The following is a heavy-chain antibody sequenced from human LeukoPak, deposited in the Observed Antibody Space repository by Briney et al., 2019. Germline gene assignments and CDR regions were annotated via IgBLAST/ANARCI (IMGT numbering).Heavy chain of an antibody. Sequence: PGGSLRLSCAASGFTFSEYYMSWIRQAPGKGVEWVSYISSSGSTIYYADSVKGRFTISRDNAKNSLYLQMTSLRAEDTAVYYCASTQQANWFDPWGQGTLVTVSP. D-gene: IGHD6-13*01. CDR1: GFTFSEYY. J-gene: IGHJ5*02. CDR3: ASTQQANWFDP. V-gene: IGHV3-11*01. CDR2: ISSSGSTI.